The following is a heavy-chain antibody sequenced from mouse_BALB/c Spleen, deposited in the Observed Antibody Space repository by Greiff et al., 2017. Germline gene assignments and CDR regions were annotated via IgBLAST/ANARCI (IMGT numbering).Heavy chain of an antibody. CDR1: GFTFSDYY. CDR3: AREEDGSSSFDY. Sequence: DVKLVESGGGLVKPGGSLKLSCAASGFTFSDYYMYWVRQTPEKRLEWVATISDGGSYTYYPDSVKGRFTISRDNAKNNLYLQMSSLKSEDTAMYYCAREEDGSSSFDYWGQGTTLTVSS. D-gene: IGHD1-1*01. V-gene: IGHV5-4*02. CDR2: ISDGGSYT. J-gene: IGHJ2*01.